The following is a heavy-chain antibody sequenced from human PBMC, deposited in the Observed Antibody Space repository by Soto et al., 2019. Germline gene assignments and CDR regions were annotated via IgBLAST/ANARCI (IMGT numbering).Heavy chain of an antibody. Sequence: QGQLLQSGDEVKKPGASVRVSCRASGYDFTSYGISWVRQAPGQVLEWVSWISAYNGKRDTAQKFQGSVTMTLDTSTDTAHMELGDLTSADTAVYYCARGRIVASIHDAFEIWGQGTMVAVSS. J-gene: IGHJ3*02. D-gene: IGHD2-21*01. CDR3: ARGRIVASIHDAFEI. CDR2: ISAYNGKR. V-gene: IGHV1-18*01. CDR1: GYDFTSYG.